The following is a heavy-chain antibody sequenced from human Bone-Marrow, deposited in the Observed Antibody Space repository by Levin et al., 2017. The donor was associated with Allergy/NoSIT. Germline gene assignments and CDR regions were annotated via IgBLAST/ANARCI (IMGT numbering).Heavy chain of an antibody. Sequence: SETLSLTCTVSGGSISSSSYYWGWIRQPPGKGLEWIGSIYYSGSTYYNPSLKSRVTISVDTSKNQFSLKLSSVTAADTAVYYCARHPARRWQWLVGVGWWFDPWGQGTLVTVSS. D-gene: IGHD6-19*01. J-gene: IGHJ5*02. CDR2: IYYSGST. V-gene: IGHV4-39*01. CDR1: GGSISSSSYY. CDR3: ARHPARRWQWLVGVGWWFDP.